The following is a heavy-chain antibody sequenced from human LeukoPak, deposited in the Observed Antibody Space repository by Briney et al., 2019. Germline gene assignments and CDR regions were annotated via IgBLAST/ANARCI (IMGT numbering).Heavy chain of an antibody. V-gene: IGHV3-48*01. CDR1: GFTFSSYS. J-gene: IGHJ3*02. CDR3: ARDYCSSTSCPRNAFDI. Sequence: GGSLRLSCAASGFTFSSYSMNWVRQAPGKGLEWVSYISSSSSTIYYADSVKGRFTISRDNAKNSLYLQMNSLRAEDTAVYYCARDYCSSTSCPRNAFDIWGQGTMVTVSS. CDR2: ISSSSSTI. D-gene: IGHD2-2*01.